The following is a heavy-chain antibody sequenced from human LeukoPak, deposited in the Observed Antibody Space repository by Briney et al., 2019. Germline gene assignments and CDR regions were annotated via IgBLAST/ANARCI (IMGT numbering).Heavy chain of an antibody. CDR2: IIPIFGTA. D-gene: IGHD3-22*01. J-gene: IGHJ3*02. CDR3: ARHRTDYYDSSGYRDDAFDI. Sequence: SVKVSCKASDYTFTSYAISWVRQAPGQGLEWMGGIIPIFGTANYAQKFQGRVTITADKSTSTAYMELSSLRSEDTAVYYCARHRTDYYDSSGYRDDAFDIWGQGTMVTVSS. V-gene: IGHV1-69*06. CDR1: DYTFTSYA.